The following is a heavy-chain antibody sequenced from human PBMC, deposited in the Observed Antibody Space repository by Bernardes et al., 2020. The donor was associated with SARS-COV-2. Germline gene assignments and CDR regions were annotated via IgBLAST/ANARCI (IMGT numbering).Heavy chain of an antibody. D-gene: IGHD3-10*01. CDR2: ISSSSSYI. V-gene: IGHV3-21*01. Sequence: GSLRLSCAASGFPFSSYSMNWVRQAPGKGLEWVSSISSSSSYIYYADSVKGRFTISRDNAKNSLYLQMNSLRAEDTAVYYCARDHMVRGVTNYYYYGMDVWGQGTTVTVSS. CDR3: ARDHMVRGVTNYYYYGMDV. CDR1: GFPFSSYS. J-gene: IGHJ6*02.